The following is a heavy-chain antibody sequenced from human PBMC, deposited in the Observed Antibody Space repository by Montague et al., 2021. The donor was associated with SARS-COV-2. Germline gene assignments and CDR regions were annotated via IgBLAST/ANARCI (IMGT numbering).Heavy chain of an antibody. CDR2: IFHSGIT. CDR1: GGSINTNNW. D-gene: IGHD6-13*01. Sequence: SETLSLTCAVSGGSINTNNWWTWVSQHPGEGLEWIGQIFHSGITNYNPSLESRVTISVDKSKNQFSLRLSSVTAADTAVYYCARGRLVGDSSSWYYFDYWGQGTLVAVSS. V-gene: IGHV4-4*02. J-gene: IGHJ4*02. CDR3: ARGRLVGDSSSWYYFDY.